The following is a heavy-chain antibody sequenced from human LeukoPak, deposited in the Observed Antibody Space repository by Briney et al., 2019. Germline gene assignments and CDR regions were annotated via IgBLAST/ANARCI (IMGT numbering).Heavy chain of an antibody. CDR1: GFTFSSYA. CDR3: AKCQSNPTQRYYYCPFDY. V-gene: IGHV3-23*01. D-gene: IGHD3-10*01. CDR2: ISGSGGST. Sequence: HPGGSLRLSCAASGFTFSSYAMSWVRQAPGKGLEWVSAISGSGGSTYYADSVKGRFTISRDNSKNTLYLQMNSLRAEDTAVYYCAKCQSNPTQRYYYCPFDYWGQGTLVTVSS. J-gene: IGHJ4*02.